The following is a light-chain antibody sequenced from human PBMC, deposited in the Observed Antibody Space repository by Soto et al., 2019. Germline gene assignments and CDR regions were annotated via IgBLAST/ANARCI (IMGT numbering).Light chain of an antibody. Sequence: IQMTQSPSTLSASVGDRVTITCRASQSISSWLAWYQQKPGKAPKLLIYKASSLESGVPSRFSGRGSGTEFTLTISSLQPDDFATYYCQQYNSYWTFGQGTKVEIK. CDR1: QSISSW. V-gene: IGKV1-5*03. CDR3: QQYNSYWT. J-gene: IGKJ1*01. CDR2: KAS.